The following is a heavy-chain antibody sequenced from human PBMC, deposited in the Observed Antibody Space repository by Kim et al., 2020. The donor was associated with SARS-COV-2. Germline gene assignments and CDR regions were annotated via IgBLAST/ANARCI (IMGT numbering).Heavy chain of an antibody. D-gene: IGHD3-3*01. J-gene: IGHJ4*02. CDR2: VSGSGDKT. CDR3: ALKGSFGSGY. Sequence: GGSLRLSCVVSGVAFSNYAMTWVRQVPGKGLEWVSAVSGSGDKTYYADSVKGRFSISRDNSKSTLYLHMHSLRDADTAMYYCALKGSFGSGYGGQGTLVTVSS. CDR1: GVAFSNYA. V-gene: IGHV3-23*01.